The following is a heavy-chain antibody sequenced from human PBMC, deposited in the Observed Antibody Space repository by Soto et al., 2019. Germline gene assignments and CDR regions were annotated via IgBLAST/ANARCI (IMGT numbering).Heavy chain of an antibody. CDR1: GFTFSSYA. Sequence: PGGSLRLSCAASGFTFSSYAMHWVRQAPGKGLEWVAVISYDGSNKYYADSVKGRFTISRDNSKNTLYLQMNSLRAEDTAVYYCAGQDTAMMIYYYYGMDVWGQGTTVTVSS. CDR3: AGQDTAMMIYYYYGMDV. D-gene: IGHD5-18*01. CDR2: ISYDGSNK. J-gene: IGHJ6*02. V-gene: IGHV3-30-3*01.